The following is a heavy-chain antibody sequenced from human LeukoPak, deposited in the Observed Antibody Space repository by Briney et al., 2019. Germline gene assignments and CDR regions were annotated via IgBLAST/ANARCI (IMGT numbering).Heavy chain of an antibody. V-gene: IGHV3-48*01. CDR2: ISSSRSTI. CDR3: AKRTVYGGNAFDY. CDR1: GFTFNTYS. D-gene: IGHD4-23*01. Sequence: GGSLRLSCAASGFTFNTYSMNWVRQAPGKGLEWVSYISSSRSTIYYADSVKGRFTISRDNSKNTLYLQMNSLRAEDTAVYYCAKRTVYGGNAFDYWGQGTLVTVSS. J-gene: IGHJ4*02.